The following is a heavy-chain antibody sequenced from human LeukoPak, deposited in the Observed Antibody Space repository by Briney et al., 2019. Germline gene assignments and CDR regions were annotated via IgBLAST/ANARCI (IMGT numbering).Heavy chain of an antibody. CDR1: GYTFSSYE. CDR2: ISSSGSTI. CDR3: ARPSGTGYIDY. D-gene: IGHD3/OR15-3a*01. J-gene: IGHJ4*02. Sequence: PGGSLRLSCAASGYTFSSYEMNWVRQAPGKGLEWVSYISSSGSTIYYADSVKGRFTISRDNVKNSLYLQMNSLRAEDTAVYYCARPSGTGYIDYWGQGTLVTVSS. V-gene: IGHV3-48*03.